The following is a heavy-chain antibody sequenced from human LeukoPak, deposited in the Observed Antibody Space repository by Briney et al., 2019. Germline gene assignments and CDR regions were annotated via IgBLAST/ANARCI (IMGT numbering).Heavy chain of an antibody. V-gene: IGHV3-9*01. CDR2: INWNSGKI. D-gene: IGHD2-15*01. Sequence: GGSLRLSCVASGSTFEDYVMHWVRQIPGKGLEWVAAINWNSGKIDYADSVDGRFSISRDNAKNSLYLQMRDLRTEDTAVYYCAKDYAYCSGGSCYLFDNWGQGTLVIVSS. J-gene: IGHJ4*02. CDR1: GSTFEDYV. CDR3: AKDYAYCSGGSCYLFDN.